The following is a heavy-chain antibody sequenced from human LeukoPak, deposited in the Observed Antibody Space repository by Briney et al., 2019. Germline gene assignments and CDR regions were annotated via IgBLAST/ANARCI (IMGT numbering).Heavy chain of an antibody. CDR2: INHSGST. J-gene: IGHJ6*02. CDR3: ARVVYYGSGSYYNRYYYYGMDV. V-gene: IGHV4-34*01. Sequence: SETLSLTCAVYGGSFSGYYWSWIRQPPGKGLEWIGEINHSGSTNYNPSLKSRVTISVDTSKNQFSLKLSSVTAADTAVYYCARVVYYGSGSYYNRYYYYGMDVWGQGTTVTVSS. D-gene: IGHD3-10*01. CDR1: GGSFSGYY.